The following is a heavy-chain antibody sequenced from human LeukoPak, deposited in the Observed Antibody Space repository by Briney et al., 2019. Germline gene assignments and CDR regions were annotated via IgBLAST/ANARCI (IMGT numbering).Heavy chain of an antibody. V-gene: IGHV4-38-2*01. D-gene: IGHD5-18*01. CDR3: ARQPGYSYGAVYCDY. J-gene: IGHJ4*02. CDR1: GYSISSGYY. Sequence: SETLSLTCAVSGYSISSGYYWGWIRQPPGKGLEWIGSIYYSGSTYYNPSLKSRVTISVDTSKNQFSLKLSSVTAADTAVYYCARQPGYSYGAVYCDYWGQGTLVTVSS. CDR2: IYYSGST.